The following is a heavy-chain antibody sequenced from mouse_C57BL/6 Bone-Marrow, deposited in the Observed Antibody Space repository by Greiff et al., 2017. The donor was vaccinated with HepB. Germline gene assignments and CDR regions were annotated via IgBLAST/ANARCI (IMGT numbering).Heavy chain of an antibody. J-gene: IGHJ1*03. Sequence: EVQLQQSGAELVRPGASVKLSCTASGFNIKDDYMHWVKQRPEQGLEWIGWIDPENGDTEYASKFQGKATITADTSSNTAYRQLSSLTSEDTAVYYCHFSYYYGSPWYFDVWGTGTTVTVSS. CDR3: HFSYYYGSPWYFDV. CDR1: GFNIKDDY. V-gene: IGHV14-4*01. D-gene: IGHD1-1*01. CDR2: IDPENGDT.